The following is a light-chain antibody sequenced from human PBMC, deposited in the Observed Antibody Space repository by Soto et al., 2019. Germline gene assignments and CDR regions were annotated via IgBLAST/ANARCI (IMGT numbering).Light chain of an antibody. CDR3: QQYDNRPWT. CDR1: QSVSSS. J-gene: IGKJ1*01. V-gene: IGKV3-15*01. CDR2: GAS. Sequence: EIVMTQSPATLSVSPGERATLSCRASQSVSSSLAWYQQKPGQAPRLLIYGASTRATGIPARFSGSGSGTEFALTISSLQSEDFAIYYCQQYDNRPWTFGQGTKVEIK.